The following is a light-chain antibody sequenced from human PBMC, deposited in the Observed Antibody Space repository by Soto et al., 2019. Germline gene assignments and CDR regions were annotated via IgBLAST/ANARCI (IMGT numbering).Light chain of an antibody. Sequence: AIRMTQSPSSLSASTGDRVTITCRASQGISSYLAWYQQKPGKAPKLLIYAASTLQSGVPSRFSCSGSGTDFTLTISCLQSEDFATYYCQQYYSYPPYTFGQGTKVDIK. J-gene: IGKJ2*01. CDR3: QQYYSYPPYT. CDR1: QGISSY. V-gene: IGKV1-8*01. CDR2: AAS.